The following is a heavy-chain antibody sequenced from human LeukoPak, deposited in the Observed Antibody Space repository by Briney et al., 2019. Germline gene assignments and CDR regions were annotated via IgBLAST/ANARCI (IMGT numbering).Heavy chain of an antibody. J-gene: IGHJ4*02. Sequence: GGSLRLSCAASGFTLSSYAMSWVRRAPGKGLEWVSAISVSGNTYHADSVKGRFTISRDSSKNTLYLQMNRLRAEDAAVYYCAKAPVTTCSGAYCYPFDYWGQGTLVTVSS. CDR1: GFTLSSYA. V-gene: IGHV3-23*01. CDR2: ISVSGNT. CDR3: AKAPVTTCSGAYCYPFDY. D-gene: IGHD2-21*01.